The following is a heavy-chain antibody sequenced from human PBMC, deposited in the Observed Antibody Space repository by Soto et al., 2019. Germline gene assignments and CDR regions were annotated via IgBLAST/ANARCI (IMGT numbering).Heavy chain of an antibody. CDR1: GDSVSSNTAA. V-gene: IGHV6-1*01. D-gene: IGHD6-19*01. Sequence: SQTLSLTCAISGDSVSSNTAAWNWIRSSPSRGLEWLGRTYYRSNWRHDYAVSVRSRITVNPDTSKNHFSLQLNSVTPDDTAVYYCARGVAGSGFDLWGQGTLVTISS. J-gene: IGHJ4*02. CDR2: TYYRSNWRH. CDR3: ARGVAGSGFDL.